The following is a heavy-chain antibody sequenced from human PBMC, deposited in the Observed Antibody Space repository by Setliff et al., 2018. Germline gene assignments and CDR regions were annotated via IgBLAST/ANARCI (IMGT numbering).Heavy chain of an antibody. D-gene: IGHD2-15*01. CDR1: GYTFTDYY. CDR2: VDPEDGET. J-gene: IGHJ3*02. V-gene: IGHV1-69-2*01. CDR3: ATVRDAVVAARKTNDAFDI. Sequence: GASVKVSCKASGYTFTDYYMHWVQQAPGKGLEWMGRVDPEDGETIYAEKFQGRVTITADTSTDTAYMELSSLRSEDTAVYYCATVRDAVVAARKTNDAFDIWGQGTMVTGSS.